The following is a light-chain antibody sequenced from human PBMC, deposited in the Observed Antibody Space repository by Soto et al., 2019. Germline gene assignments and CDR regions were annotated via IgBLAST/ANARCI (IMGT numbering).Light chain of an antibody. Sequence: QSALTQPASVSGSPGQSITISCAGTMRDVGAYNLVSWYQQHPGRAPQLIIYEIRNRPSGISFRFSGSKSGNTASLTISGLQAEDEADYYCSSYTSKSSLIFGGGTKLTVL. CDR1: MRDVGAYNL. V-gene: IGLV2-14*01. CDR2: EIR. J-gene: IGLJ2*01. CDR3: SSYTSKSSLI.